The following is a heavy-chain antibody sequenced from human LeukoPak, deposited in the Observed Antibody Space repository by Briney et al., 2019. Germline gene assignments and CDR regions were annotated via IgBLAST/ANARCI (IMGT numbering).Heavy chain of an antibody. CDR2: VDYRGST. D-gene: IGHD4-23*01. V-gene: IGHV4-59*01. Sequence: PSETLSLTCTVSGGSISSNYWSWIRQPPGKGLEWIGNVDYRGSTNYNPSLKSRVTISLDSSKIQISLKLSSVTAADTVVYYCTRSPGPTPYYFDYWGQGTLVSVSS. J-gene: IGHJ4*02. CDR3: TRSPGPTPYYFDY. CDR1: GGSISSNY.